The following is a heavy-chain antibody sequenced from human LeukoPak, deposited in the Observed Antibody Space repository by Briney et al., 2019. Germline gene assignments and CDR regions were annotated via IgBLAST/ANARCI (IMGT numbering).Heavy chain of an antibody. CDR2: IYYTGST. CDR3: ARRGGSGRAFDY. V-gene: IGHV4-39*01. Sequence: SETLSLNCSVSGATISGGTYYRGWIRQPPGKGLEWIGSIYYTGSTYDNPSLKSRVTISVDTSKNQCSLKLSSVTAADAAVYYCARRGGSGRAFDYWGQGTLVTVSS. J-gene: IGHJ4*02. D-gene: IGHD1-26*01. CDR1: GATISGGTYY.